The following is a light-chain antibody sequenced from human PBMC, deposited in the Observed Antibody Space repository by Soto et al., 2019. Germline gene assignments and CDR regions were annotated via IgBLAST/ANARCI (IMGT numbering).Light chain of an antibody. CDR3: QHRFSWPLT. V-gene: IGKV3-11*01. CDR1: QSIGTF. Sequence: DIVLTQSPATLSLSPGDRAILSCRASQSIGTFFAWYQQKSGQAPRLLIYDASKRATGIPARFSGSGSGTDFTLTISSLEPEDFAIYYCQHRFSWPLTFGGGTTVEL. J-gene: IGKJ4*01. CDR2: DAS.